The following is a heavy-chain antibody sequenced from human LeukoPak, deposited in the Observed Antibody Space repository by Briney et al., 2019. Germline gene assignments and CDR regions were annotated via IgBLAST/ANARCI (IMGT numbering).Heavy chain of an antibody. CDR2: IKPNSGGT. D-gene: IGHD4-17*01. J-gene: IGHJ4*02. CDR1: GYTFTGYY. V-gene: IGHV1-2*02. CDR3: ARSRFDGDPFDY. Sequence: GASVKVSCKASGYTFTGYYMHWVRQAPGQGLEWMGWIKPNSGGTNYAQKFQGRVTMTRDTSISTAYMELSRLRSDDTAVYYCARSRFDGDPFDYWGQGTLVTVSS.